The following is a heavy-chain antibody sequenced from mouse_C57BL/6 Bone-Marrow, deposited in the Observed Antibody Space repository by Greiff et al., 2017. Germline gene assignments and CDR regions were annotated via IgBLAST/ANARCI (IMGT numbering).Heavy chain of an antibody. CDR3: AIERDYDEWYFDV. CDR1: GYTFTSYG. V-gene: IGHV1-58*01. Sequence: EVQLKQSGAELVRPGSSVKMSCKTSGYTFTSYGINWVKQRPGQGLEWIGYMYIGNGYTEYNDKFKGKATLTSYTSSITAYMQLSSRTSEDSATYFCAIERDYDEWYFDVWGTGTTGTVSS. CDR2: MYIGNGYT. J-gene: IGHJ1*03. D-gene: IGHD2-4*01.